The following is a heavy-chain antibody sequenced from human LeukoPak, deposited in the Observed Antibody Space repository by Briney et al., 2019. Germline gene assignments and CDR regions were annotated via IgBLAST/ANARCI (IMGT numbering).Heavy chain of an antibody. V-gene: IGHV4-34*01. D-gene: IGHD3/OR15-3a*01. CDR3: AKTRRGLPPLVGVDY. CDR2: INHSGST. J-gene: IGHJ4*02. CDR1: GGSFSGYY. Sequence: SETLSLTCAVYGGSFSGYYWSWIRQPPGKGLEWIGEINHSGSTNYNPSLKSRVTISVDTSKNQFSLKLSSVTAADTAVYYCAKTRRGLPPLVGVDYWGQGTLVTVSS.